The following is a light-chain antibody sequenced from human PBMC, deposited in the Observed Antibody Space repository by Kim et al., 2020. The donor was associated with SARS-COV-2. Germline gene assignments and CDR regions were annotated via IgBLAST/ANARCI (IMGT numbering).Light chain of an antibody. J-gene: IGKJ1*01. CDR2: KAS. V-gene: IGKV1-5*03. CDR1: QTISSW. CDR3: QQYQTYPWT. Sequence: AYVGDRVTITCRASQTISSWLAWYQQKPGKAPKVLIYKASVLQSGVPSRFSGSESGTEFTLTISSLQPEDSATYYCQQYQTYPWTFGQGTKVDIK.